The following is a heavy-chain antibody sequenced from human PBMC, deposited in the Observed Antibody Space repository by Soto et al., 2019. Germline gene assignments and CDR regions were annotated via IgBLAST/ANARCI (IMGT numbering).Heavy chain of an antibody. CDR2: ISGSGGST. CDR1: GFTFSSYA. J-gene: IGHJ4*02. D-gene: IGHD3-22*01. V-gene: IGHV3-23*01. Sequence: PGGSLRLSCAASGFTFSSYAMSWVRQAPGKGLEWVSAISGSGGSTYYADSVKGRFTISRDNSKNTLYLQMNSLRAEDTAVYYCAKRGNYYDSSGYYFHYWAQATLFPVSS. CDR3: AKRGNYYDSSGYYFHY.